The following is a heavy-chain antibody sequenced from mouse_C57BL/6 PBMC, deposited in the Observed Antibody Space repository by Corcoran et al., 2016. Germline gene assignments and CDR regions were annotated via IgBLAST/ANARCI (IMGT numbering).Heavy chain of an antibody. D-gene: IGHD3-3*01. Sequence: EVQLQQSVAELVRRGASVKLSCTASGFNLKNTYMHGVMQGPEQGLAWIGRLDPPNGNTKYAPKFQGTATITADTSSNTADLPLSSLTAEDTAIDYWAWTEGTYWGQGTVVTVS. J-gene: IGHJ3*01. CDR1: GFNLKNTY. CDR3: AWTEGTY. V-gene: IGHV14-3*01. CDR2: LDPPNGNT.